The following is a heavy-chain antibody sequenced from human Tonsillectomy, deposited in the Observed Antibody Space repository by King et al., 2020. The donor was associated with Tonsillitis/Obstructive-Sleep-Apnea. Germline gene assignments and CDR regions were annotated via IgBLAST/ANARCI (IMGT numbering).Heavy chain of an antibody. CDR3: AREYYGCWGGYYNDY. J-gene: IGHJ4*02. V-gene: IGHV3-74*01. CDR2: INSDGSST. D-gene: IGHD3-3*01. CDR1: GFTFSTYW. Sequence: DVQLVESGGGLVQPGGSLRLSCAASGFTFSTYWMHWVRQAPGKGLVWVSRINSDGSSTNYADSVNGRFTISRDNAKNTLYLQMNSLRAEDTAVYYCAREYYGCWGGYYNDYWGQGNLVTVSS.